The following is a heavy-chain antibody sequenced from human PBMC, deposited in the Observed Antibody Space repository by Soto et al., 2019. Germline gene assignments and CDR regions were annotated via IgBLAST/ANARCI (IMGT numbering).Heavy chain of an antibody. CDR1: GFTFGSYW. V-gene: IGHV3-7*03. CDR3: SRDRGWQTFDY. Sequence: EVQLAECGGGLVQPGGSLRLSCAASGFTFGSYWLSWVRQAPGKQLERVANIKVDGSEKYYVDSVRGRFIISRDNAENSLYLQMNSLRAEDTAVYYCSRDRGWQTFDYWGQGTLVTVSS. CDR2: IKVDGSEK. J-gene: IGHJ4*02. D-gene: IGHD3-10*01.